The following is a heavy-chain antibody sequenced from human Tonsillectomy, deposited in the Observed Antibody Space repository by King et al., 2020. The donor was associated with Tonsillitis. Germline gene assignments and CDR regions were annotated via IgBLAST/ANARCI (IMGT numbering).Heavy chain of an antibody. CDR1: GYSFTNYW. D-gene: IGHD7-27*01. V-gene: IGHV5-51*03. CDR2: IYPGDSDT. CDR3: TRLELGPSYWYFVL. Sequence: VQLVESGAEVKKPGESLKISCKGSGYSFTNYWIAWVRQMPGKGLEWMGLIYPGDSDTRYSPSFEGQVTISADKSISTAYLQWRSLKASDTAMYYCTRLELGPSYWYFVLWGRGTLITVSS. J-gene: IGHJ2*01.